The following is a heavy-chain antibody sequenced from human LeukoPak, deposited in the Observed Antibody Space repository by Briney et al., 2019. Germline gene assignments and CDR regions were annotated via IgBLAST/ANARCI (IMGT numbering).Heavy chain of an antibody. D-gene: IGHD3-22*01. V-gene: IGHV3-7*01. CDR3: AREERITMIVVVAYYFDY. J-gene: IGHJ4*02. CDR2: IKQDGSEK. CDR1: GSTFSSNW. Sequence: PGGSLRLSCAASGSTFSSNWMSWVRQAPGKGLEWVANIKQDGSEKYYVDSVKGRFTISRDNAKNSLYLQMNSLRAEDTAVYYCAREERITMIVVVAYYFDYWGQGTLVTVSS.